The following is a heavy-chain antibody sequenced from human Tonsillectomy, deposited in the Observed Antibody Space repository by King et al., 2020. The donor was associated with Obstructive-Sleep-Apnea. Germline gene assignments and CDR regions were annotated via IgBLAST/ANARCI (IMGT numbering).Heavy chain of an antibody. Sequence: LQLVQSGGGVVQPGRSLRLSCAASEFTFSSFTIHWVRQAPGKGLEWVAIISYDGSNKYYADSVKGRFTISRDNSNKTLYLQMNSLRTEDTAVYYCARGSRNYDRSGFYPDYWGQGTLVTVSS. CDR3: ARGSRNYDRSGFYPDY. J-gene: IGHJ4*02. CDR1: EFTFSSFT. CDR2: ISYDGSNK. D-gene: IGHD3-22*01. V-gene: IGHV3-30*04.